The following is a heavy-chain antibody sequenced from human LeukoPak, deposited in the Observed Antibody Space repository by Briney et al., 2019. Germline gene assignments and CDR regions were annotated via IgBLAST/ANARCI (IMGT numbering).Heavy chain of an antibody. CDR3: ARLQWVAPGGYSDY. CDR2: IVGTGEHT. J-gene: IGHJ4*02. V-gene: IGHV3-23*01. Sequence: GGSLRLSWAAAGFAFGTYAMSWVRQAPGTGREWVSSIVGTGEHTSYADSVKGRFTISRDNSKDTVYLQMSSLRAEDTAVYYCARLQWVAPGGYSDYWGQGTLVTVSS. CDR1: GFAFGTYA. D-gene: IGHD6-19*01.